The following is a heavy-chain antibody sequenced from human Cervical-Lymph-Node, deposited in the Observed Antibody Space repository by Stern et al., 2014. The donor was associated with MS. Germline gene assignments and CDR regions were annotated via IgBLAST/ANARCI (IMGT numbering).Heavy chain of an antibody. V-gene: IGHV1-69*01. CDR3: ARDRSLGVTPFFDS. CDR2: IIPILGTT. CDR1: GGTFTNYA. J-gene: IGHJ4*02. D-gene: IGHD3-16*01. Sequence: QVQLVQSGAEVKKPGSSVKVSCKASGGTFTNYAIAWVRQAPGQVLEWMGGIIPILGTTDYAQRFQGRVTIDADDSMDVIYMEVNSLSSEDTAVYYCARDRSLGVTPFFDSWGQGTLVTVSS.